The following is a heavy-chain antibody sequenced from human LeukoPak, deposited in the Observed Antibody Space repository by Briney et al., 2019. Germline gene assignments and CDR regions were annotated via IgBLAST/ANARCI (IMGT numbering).Heavy chain of an antibody. Sequence: RRASVKVSCKASGGTFSSYAISWVRQAPGQGLEWMGRIIPILGIANYAQKFQGRVTITADKSTSTAYMELSSLRSEDTAVYYCARDYYDTARENWFDPWGQGTLVTVSS. J-gene: IGHJ5*02. CDR2: IIPILGIA. CDR1: GGTFSSYA. V-gene: IGHV1-69*04. CDR3: ARDYYDTARENWFDP. D-gene: IGHD3-22*01.